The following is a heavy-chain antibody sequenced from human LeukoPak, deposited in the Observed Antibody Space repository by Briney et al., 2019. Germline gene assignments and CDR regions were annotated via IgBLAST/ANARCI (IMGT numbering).Heavy chain of an antibody. V-gene: IGHV4-4*07. CDR2: VYTTGGT. CDR3: ATGSGYYRGAEYFEY. J-gene: IGHJ1*01. D-gene: IGHD3-22*01. Sequence: SETLSLTCSVSGASINSYYWSWIRQSAGKGLEYIGRVYTTGGTHYNPTLRSRLTLSADTSKNQFYLTLSSVTAADTAVYYCATGSGYYRGAEYFEYWGQGILSPSPQ. CDR1: GASINSYY.